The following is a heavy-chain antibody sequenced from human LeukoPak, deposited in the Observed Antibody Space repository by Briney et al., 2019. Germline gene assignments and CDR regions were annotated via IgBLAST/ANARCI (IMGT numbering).Heavy chain of an antibody. CDR3: ARTRRNTFFFDY. Sequence: ASVKVSCKASGYTFTGYYIHWVRQAPGQGLEWMGWINPNSGGTNYAQKFQGRVTMTRDTSISTAYMELSRLRSDDTAVYYCARTRRNTFFFDYWGQGTLVTVSS. V-gene: IGHV1-2*02. CDR2: INPNSGGT. J-gene: IGHJ4*02. D-gene: IGHD2/OR15-2a*01. CDR1: GYTFTGYY.